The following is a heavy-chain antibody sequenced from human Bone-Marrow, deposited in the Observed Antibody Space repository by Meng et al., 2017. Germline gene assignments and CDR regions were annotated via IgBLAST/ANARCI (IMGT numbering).Heavy chain of an antibody. V-gene: IGHV3-15*04. CDR1: GFTFRNAW. CDR3: ATGAAAADH. D-gene: IGHD6-13*01. J-gene: IGHJ4*02. Sequence: GESLKISCSASGFTFRNAWMNWVRQAPGKGLEWVGRIESNSDGGTTDYAAPVKGRFTISRDDSKNTLYLQMNSLIIEDTALYFCATGAAAADHWGQGTLVTVSS. CDR2: IESNSDGGTT.